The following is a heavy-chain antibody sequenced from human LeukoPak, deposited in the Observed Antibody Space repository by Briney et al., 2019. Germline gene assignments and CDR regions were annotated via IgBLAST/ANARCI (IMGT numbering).Heavy chain of an antibody. CDR1: GYTFTGYY. D-gene: IGHD1-1*01. CDR2: INPNSGDT. J-gene: IGHJ4*02. CDR3: VRLRTETDY. V-gene: IGHV1-2*02. Sequence: ASVKVSCKASGYTFTGYYMHWVRQAPGQGLEWMGWINPNSGDTKYAQKFQGRVTMTRDTSISTAYMELSWLRSDDTAVYYCVRLRTETDYWGQGTLVTVSS.